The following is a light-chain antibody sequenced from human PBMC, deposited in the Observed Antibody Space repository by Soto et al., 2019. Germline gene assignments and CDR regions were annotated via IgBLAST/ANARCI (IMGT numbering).Light chain of an antibody. V-gene: IGKV3-20*01. CDR3: QQYGTSPLT. J-gene: IGKJ4*01. CDR2: EAS. CDR1: QSVSSNY. Sequence: EIVLTQSPGTLSLSPGERATLSCRASQSVSSNYVAWYQQKPGQAPRHLIYEASSRATGIPDRFSGSGSGTDFTLTISRLEPEDFAVYYCQQYGTSPLTFGGGTKVEIK.